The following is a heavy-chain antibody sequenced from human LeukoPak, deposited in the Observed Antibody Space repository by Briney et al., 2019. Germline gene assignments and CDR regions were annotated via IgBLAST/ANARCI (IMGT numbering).Heavy chain of an antibody. D-gene: IGHD3-10*02. CDR1: GGSISNYY. Sequence: SETLSLTCTVSGGSISNYYWSWIRQPPGKGLEWIGHIYNSGNSNYNPSLRSRVTMTVDTSKKKIYLKLFSVTAADTAVYYCARSIFGLGVGFDPWGRGTLVTVSS. CDR2: IYNSGNS. J-gene: IGHJ5*02. V-gene: IGHV4-59*01. CDR3: ARSIFGLGVGFDP.